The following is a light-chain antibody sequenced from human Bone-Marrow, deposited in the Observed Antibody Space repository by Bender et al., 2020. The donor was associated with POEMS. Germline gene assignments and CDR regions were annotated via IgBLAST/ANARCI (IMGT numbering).Light chain of an antibody. V-gene: IGLV1-40*01. CDR3: CSYAGSYTFNWV. CDR1: NSNIGAGYD. Sequence: QSVLTQPPSVSGAPGQGVTISCTGSNSNIGAGYDLHWYQQLPGTPPKLLIYRKTNRPSGVPDRFSGPKSGTSASLAITGLQAEDEADYYCCSYAGSYTFNWVFGGGTKLTVL. J-gene: IGLJ3*02. CDR2: RKT.